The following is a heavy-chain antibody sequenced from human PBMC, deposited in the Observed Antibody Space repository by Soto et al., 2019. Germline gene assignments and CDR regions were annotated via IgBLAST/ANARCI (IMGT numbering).Heavy chain of an antibody. CDR2: ISSSSSYT. V-gene: IGHV3-11*06. CDR1: LFTFSDYY. Sequence: PLRLSCAASLFTFSDYYMSLIRQAPCKGLEWFSYISSSSSYTNYADSVKGRFTISRDNAKNSLYLQMNSLRAEDTAVYYCARDLWVIAPGWGQGTLVTVSS. D-gene: IGHD6-25*01. CDR3: ARDLWVIAPG. J-gene: IGHJ1*01.